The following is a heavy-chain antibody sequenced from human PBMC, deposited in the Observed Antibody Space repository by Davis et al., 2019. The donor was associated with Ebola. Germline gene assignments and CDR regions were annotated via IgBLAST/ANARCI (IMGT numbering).Heavy chain of an antibody. J-gene: IGHJ4*02. Sequence: AASVKVSCKASGYTFTGYYIHWVRQAPGQGLEWMGWMNPNSGYTGYTQKFQGRLTMTRNTSISTAYMELSSLRSEDTAVYYCARGGVRALLRIDYWGQGTLVTVSS. CDR1: GYTFTGYY. V-gene: IGHV1-8*02. CDR2: MNPNSGYT. D-gene: IGHD3-10*01. CDR3: ARGGVRALLRIDY.